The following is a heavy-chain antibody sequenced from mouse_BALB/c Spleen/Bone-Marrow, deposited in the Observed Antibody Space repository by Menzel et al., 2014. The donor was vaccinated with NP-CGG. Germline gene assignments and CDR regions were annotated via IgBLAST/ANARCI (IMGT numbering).Heavy chain of an antibody. V-gene: IGHV7-3*02. CDR3: ARDRGLTYFDY. J-gene: IGHJ2*01. CDR2: IRNKANGYTT. Sequence: EVKLMASGGGLVQPGDSLRLSCATSGFTFTDYYMNWVRQPPGKALEWLGFIRNKANGYTTEYSASVKGRFTISRDNSQSILYLQMNTLRAEDSATYYCARDRGLTYFDYWGQGTTLTVSS. D-gene: IGHD2-4*01. CDR1: GFTFTDYY.